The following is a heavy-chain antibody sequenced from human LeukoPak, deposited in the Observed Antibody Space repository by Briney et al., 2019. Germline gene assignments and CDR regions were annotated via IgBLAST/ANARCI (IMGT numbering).Heavy chain of an antibody. J-gene: IGHJ4*02. D-gene: IGHD3-22*01. CDR1: GDSVSANNAA. CDR3: ARGTGDSCKD. V-gene: IGHV6-1*01. Sequence: SQTLSLTCAISGDSVSANNAAWNWIRQSPSRGLEWLGRTYYRSKWYTAYAVSVKSRITINSDTSKNQFSLHLNSVTPEDTAVYYCARGTGDSCKDWGLGTLVTVSS. CDR2: TYYRSKWYT.